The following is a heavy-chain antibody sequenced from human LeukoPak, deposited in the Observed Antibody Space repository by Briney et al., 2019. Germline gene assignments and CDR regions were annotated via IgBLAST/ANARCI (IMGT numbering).Heavy chain of an antibody. J-gene: IGHJ4*02. D-gene: IGHD6-13*01. CDR3: ARGRYLTTLGGAAAGFLDY. CDR1: GGSFSGYY. CDR2: INHSGST. Sequence: SETLSLTCGVYGGSFSGYYWNWIRQSPGKGLEWIGEINHSGSTNYNPSLKSRVTMSVDTSQKQFSLRLTSVRAADTAVYYCARGRYLTTLGGAAAGFLDYRGQGTVVTVSS. V-gene: IGHV4-34*01.